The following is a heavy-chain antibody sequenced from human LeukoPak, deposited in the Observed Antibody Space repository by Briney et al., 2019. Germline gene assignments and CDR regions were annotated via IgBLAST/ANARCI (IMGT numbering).Heavy chain of an antibody. J-gene: IGHJ4*02. Sequence: KPSETLSLTCAVSGYSISSGYYWGWIRPPPGKGLEWIGSIYHSGSTYYNPSLKSRVTISVDTSKNQFSLKLSSVTAADTAVYYCARNYDILTGYDYWGQGTLVTVSS. CDR3: ARNYDILTGYDY. CDR1: GYSISSGYY. CDR2: IYHSGST. V-gene: IGHV4-38-2*01. D-gene: IGHD3-9*01.